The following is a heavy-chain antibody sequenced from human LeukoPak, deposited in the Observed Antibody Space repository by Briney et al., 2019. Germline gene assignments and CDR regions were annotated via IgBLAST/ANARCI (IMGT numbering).Heavy chain of an antibody. Sequence: GASVKVSCKDSGYTFTSYDINWVRQATGQGLEWMGWMNPNSGNTGYAQKFQGRVTMTRNTSISTAYMELSSLRSEDTAVYYCARGRGHILGYCSSTSCYRPDYYYYMDVWGKGTTVTVSS. CDR1: GYTFTSYD. CDR3: ARGRGHILGYCSSTSCYRPDYYYYMDV. J-gene: IGHJ6*03. CDR2: MNPNSGNT. D-gene: IGHD2-2*01. V-gene: IGHV1-8*01.